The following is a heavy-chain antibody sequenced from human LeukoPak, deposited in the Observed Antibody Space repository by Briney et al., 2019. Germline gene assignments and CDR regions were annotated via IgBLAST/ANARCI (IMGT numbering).Heavy chain of an antibody. CDR1: GGSIRSSSYY. V-gene: IGHV4-39*01. D-gene: IGHD2/OR15-2a*01. Sequence: SETLSLTCTVSGGSIRSSSYYWGWIRQPPGKGLEWIGSIYYSGSTYYNPSLKSRVTISVDTSKNQFSLKLSSVTAADTAVYYCARPSNSDYLDAFNIWGQGTVVTVSS. J-gene: IGHJ3*02. CDR2: IYYSGST. CDR3: ARPSNSDYLDAFNI.